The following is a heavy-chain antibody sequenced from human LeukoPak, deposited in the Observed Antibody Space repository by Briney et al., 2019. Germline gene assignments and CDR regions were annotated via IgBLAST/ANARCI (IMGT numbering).Heavy chain of an antibody. CDR2: IRYDESKK. D-gene: IGHD6-19*01. CDR1: GFTFSRYG. CDR3: AKAKYSSGWFFDY. Sequence: HPGGSLRLSCAASGFTFSRYGMHWVRQAPGKGLEWVAFIRYDESKKYYTDSVKGRFTISRDNSKNTLYLQMNSLRAEDTAVYYCAKAKYSSGWFFDYWGQGTLVTVSS. J-gene: IGHJ4*02. V-gene: IGHV3-30*02.